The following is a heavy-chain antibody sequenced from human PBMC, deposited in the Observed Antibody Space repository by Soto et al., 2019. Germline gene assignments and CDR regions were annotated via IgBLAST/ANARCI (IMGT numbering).Heavy chain of an antibody. D-gene: IGHD2-2*01. V-gene: IGHV1-69*01. CDR2: IIPIFGTE. Sequence: QVQLVQSGAEVKKPGSSVKVSCKVSGGTFSSHSINWVRQAPGQGPEWMGRIIPIFGTENYAQKFQGRVTITADESTSTAYMELSSLSSEDTALYYCSTSVYCSTTRCYYYYGLDVWGQGTTVIVSS. CDR3: STSVYCSTTRCYYYYGLDV. CDR1: GGTFSSHS. J-gene: IGHJ6*02.